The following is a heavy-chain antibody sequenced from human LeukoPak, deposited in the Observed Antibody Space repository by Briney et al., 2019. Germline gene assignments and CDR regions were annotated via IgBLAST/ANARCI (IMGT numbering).Heavy chain of an antibody. CDR2: INPNSGVT. D-gene: IGHD5-12*01. CDR3: ATTRVTTTRLDN. CDR1: GYTFIGYY. J-gene: IGHJ4*02. V-gene: IGHV1-2*02. Sequence: GASVRVSCKASGYTFIGYYMHWVRQAPGQGLEWMGWINPNSGVTNYAQKFQGRVTMTRDTSISTAYMELTRLRSDDTAVYYCATTRVTTTRLDNWGQGTLVTASS.